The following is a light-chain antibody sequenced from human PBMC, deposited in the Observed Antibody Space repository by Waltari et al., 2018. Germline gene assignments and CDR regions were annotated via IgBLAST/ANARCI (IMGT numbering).Light chain of an antibody. J-gene: IGKJ1*01. Sequence: EIVLTQSPGTLSLSPGERATLSCRASQSVSSSYLAWYQQKPGQAPRLLIYGASSRATGIPDRFSGSVSGTDFTLTISRLEPEDFAVYYCQQYGSSPPGTFGQGTKVEIK. CDR1: QSVSSSY. V-gene: IGKV3-20*01. CDR2: GAS. CDR3: QQYGSSPPGT.